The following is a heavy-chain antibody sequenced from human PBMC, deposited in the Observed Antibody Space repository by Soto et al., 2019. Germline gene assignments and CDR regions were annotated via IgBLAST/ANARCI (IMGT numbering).Heavy chain of an antibody. V-gene: IGHV3-23*04. CDR1: GFTFSSYA. CDR2: ISGSGRST. CDR3: AKTGSLLCFWELLPPGY. D-gene: IGHD3-10*01. Sequence: EVQLVESGGGLVQPGGSLRLSCAASGFTFSSYAMSWVRQAPGKGLEWVSAISGSGRSTYYADSVKGRFTIFKHNANHTLYLQMNSLRAEDTAVYYCAKTGSLLCFWELLPPGYWGQGPLVTVSS. J-gene: IGHJ4*02.